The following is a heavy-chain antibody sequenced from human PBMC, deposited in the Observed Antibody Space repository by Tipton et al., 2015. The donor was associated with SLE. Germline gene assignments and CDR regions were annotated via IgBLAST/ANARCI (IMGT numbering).Heavy chain of an antibody. J-gene: IGHJ1*01. D-gene: IGHD6-13*01. CDR1: GGSISSYY. V-gene: IGHV4-59*12. CDR2: IYYSWST. CDR3: AREGSSCLFQH. Sequence: TLSLTCTVSGGSISSYYWCWIRQPPWKGLEWIGYIYYSWSTNYNPSLKSRVTISVDTSKNQFSLKLSSLTAADTAVYYCAREGSSCLFQHWGQGTLVTVSS.